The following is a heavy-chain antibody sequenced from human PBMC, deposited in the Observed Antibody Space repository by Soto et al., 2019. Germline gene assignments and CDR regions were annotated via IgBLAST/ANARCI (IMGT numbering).Heavy chain of an antibody. CDR1: GGSISSGDYY. J-gene: IGHJ3*02. CDR2: IYYSGST. CDR3: ARGETLYYYDSSGYSCAFDI. D-gene: IGHD3-22*01. Sequence: SETLSLTCTVSGGSISSGDYYWSWIRQPPGKGLEWIGYIYYSGSTYYNPSLKSRVTISVDTSKNQFSLKLSSVTAADTAVYYCARGETLYYYDSSGYSCAFDIWGQGTMVT. V-gene: IGHV4-30-4*01.